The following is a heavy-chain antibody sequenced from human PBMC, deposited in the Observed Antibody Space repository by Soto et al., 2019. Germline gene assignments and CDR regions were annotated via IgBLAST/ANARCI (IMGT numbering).Heavy chain of an antibody. CDR2: IYPGDSET. CDR3: ARPHFNYDFWSGDYLF. D-gene: IGHD3-3*01. Sequence: GESRKISCKGSGYSFTSYWIGGVRQMPGKGLEWMGIIYPGDSETRYSPSFQGQVTISADTSISTAYLQWSSLKASDTAMYYGARPHFNYDFWSGDYLFWGQGTLVTVSS. CDR1: GYSFTSYW. J-gene: IGHJ4*02. V-gene: IGHV5-51*01.